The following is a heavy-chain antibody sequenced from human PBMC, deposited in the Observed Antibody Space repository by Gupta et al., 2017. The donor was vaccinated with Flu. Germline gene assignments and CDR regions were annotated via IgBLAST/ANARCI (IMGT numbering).Heavy chain of an antibody. CDR2: ISGSGGST. CDR3: AKAAGESYYYDSSGYCDY. V-gene: IGHV3-23*01. CDR1: GFPFSSYA. D-gene: IGHD3-22*01. Sequence: EVQLLESGGGLVQPGGSLSLSCAASGFPFSSYAMSWVRQAPGKGLEWVSAISGSGGSTYYADSVKGRFTISRDNSKNTLYLQMNSLRAEDTAVYYCAKAAGESYYYDSSGYCDYWGQGTLVTVSS. J-gene: IGHJ4*02.